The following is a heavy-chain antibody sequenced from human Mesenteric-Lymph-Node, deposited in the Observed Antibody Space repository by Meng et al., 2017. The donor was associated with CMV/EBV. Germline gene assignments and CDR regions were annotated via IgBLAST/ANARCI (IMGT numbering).Heavy chain of an antibody. CDR2: ISYDVNAK. D-gene: IGHD1-1*01. CDR3: ARDGQLDY. J-gene: IGHJ4*02. CDR1: GFIFGDYA. V-gene: IGHV3-30-3*01. Sequence: GESLKISCAASGFIFGDYAMHWVRRTPGKGLEWVAVISYDVNAKEYADSVKGRFTISRDNSKNTMNLQMNSLRPEDTGLYYCARDGQLDYWGRGTLVTVSS.